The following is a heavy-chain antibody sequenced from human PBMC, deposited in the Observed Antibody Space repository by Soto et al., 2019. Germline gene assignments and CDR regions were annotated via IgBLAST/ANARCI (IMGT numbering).Heavy chain of an antibody. CDR2: IYHSGST. Sequence: SETLSLTCAVSGGSISSSNWWSFVRQPPGKGLEWIGEIYHSGSTNYNPSLKSRVTISVDKSKNQFSLKLSSVTAADTAVYYCARAPWEPLYYYGMDVWGQGTTVTVSS. V-gene: IGHV4-4*02. D-gene: IGHD1-26*01. J-gene: IGHJ6*02. CDR3: ARAPWEPLYYYGMDV. CDR1: GGSISSSNW.